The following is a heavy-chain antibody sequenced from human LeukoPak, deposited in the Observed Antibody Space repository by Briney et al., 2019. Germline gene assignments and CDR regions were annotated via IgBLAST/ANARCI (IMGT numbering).Heavy chain of an antibody. D-gene: IGHD2-15*01. V-gene: IGHV3-7*01. CDR1: GFTFSSYW. J-gene: IGHJ4*02. CDR2: IKQDGSDK. Sequence: GSLRLSGAASGFTFSSYWMCWVRQAPGKGLEWVAIIKQDGSDKYYVDSVEGRFIISRDNAKNSLYLQMNSLRAEDTAVYYCLTSTRSHRFDYWGQGTLVTVSS. CDR3: LTSTRSHRFDY.